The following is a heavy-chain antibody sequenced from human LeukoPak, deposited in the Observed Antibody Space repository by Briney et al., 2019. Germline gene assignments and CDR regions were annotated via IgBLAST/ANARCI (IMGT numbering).Heavy chain of an antibody. D-gene: IGHD2-2*01. CDR2: IKSKTDGGTT. J-gene: IGHJ4*02. CDR3: TSTTANMGG. V-gene: IGHV3-15*01. Sequence: PGGSLRLSCSASGFIFSKAWMSWVRQAPGKGLDLVGRIKSKTDGGTTNYAAAVEGRFTISRDDSKNTLYLQMNSLKVEDTAAYYCTSTTANMGGWGQGTLVTVSS. CDR1: GFIFSKAW.